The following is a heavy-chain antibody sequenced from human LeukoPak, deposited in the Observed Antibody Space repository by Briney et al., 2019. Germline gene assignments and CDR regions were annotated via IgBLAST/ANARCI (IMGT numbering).Heavy chain of an antibody. D-gene: IGHD5-24*01. CDR2: INPGGDNT. J-gene: IGHJ3*02. CDR1: VYTFTKSY. CDR3: ARIRDGYNDAYDI. Sequence: ASVKVSCKASVYTFTKSYIHWVRQAPGQRLEWMGLINPGGDNTNYAQNFQGRVTITSDTSASKVYMELSSLRSEDTAIYYCARIRDGYNDAYDIWGQGTVVTVPS. V-gene: IGHV1-46*01.